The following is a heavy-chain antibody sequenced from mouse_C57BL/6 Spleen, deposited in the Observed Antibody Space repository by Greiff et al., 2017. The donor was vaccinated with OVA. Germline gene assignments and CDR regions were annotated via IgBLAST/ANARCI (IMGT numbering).Heavy chain of an antibody. CDR1: GYTFTDYG. J-gene: IGHJ2*01. CDR3: TGLGEVPHFDY. V-gene: IGHV1-15*01. CDR2: IDPETGGT. D-gene: IGHD3-3*01. Sequence: QVQLQQSGAELVRPGASVTLSCKASGYTFTDYGMHWVKQTPVHGLEWIGAIDPETGGTAYNQKFKGKAILTADKSSSTAYMELRSLTSEDSAVYYCTGLGEVPHFDYWGQGTTVTVSS.